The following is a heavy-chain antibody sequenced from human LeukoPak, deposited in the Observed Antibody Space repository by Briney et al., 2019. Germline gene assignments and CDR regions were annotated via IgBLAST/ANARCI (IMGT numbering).Heavy chain of an antibody. Sequence: PGRSLRLSCAASGFTFSSYGMHWVRQAPGKGLEWVAVIWYGGSNKYYADSVKGRFTISRDNSKNTLYLQMNSLRAEDTAVYYCAREELELSLNAFDIWGQGTMVTVSS. CDR2: IWYGGSNK. CDR1: GFTFSSYG. V-gene: IGHV3-33*08. J-gene: IGHJ3*02. D-gene: IGHD1-7*01. CDR3: AREELELSLNAFDI.